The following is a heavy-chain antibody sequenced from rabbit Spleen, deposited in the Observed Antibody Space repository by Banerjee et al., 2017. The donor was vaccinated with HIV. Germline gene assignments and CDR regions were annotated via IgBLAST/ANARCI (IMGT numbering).Heavy chain of an antibody. CDR3: ARNGGMLDYNL. D-gene: IGHD6-1*01. V-gene: IGHV1S45*01. CDR2: IYTISGSA. Sequence: QQQLEESGGGLVKPGGTLTLTCKASGFSFSSGYYMCWVRQAPGKGLEWIACIYTISGSAYYASRVNDRFTISKTSSTTVTLQVTSLTAADTATYFCARNGGMLDYNLWGPGTLVTVS. J-gene: IGHJ4*01. CDR1: GFSFSSGYY.